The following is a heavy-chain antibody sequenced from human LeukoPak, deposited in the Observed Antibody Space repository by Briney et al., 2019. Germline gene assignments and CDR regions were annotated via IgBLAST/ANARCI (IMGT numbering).Heavy chain of an antibody. CDR3: AKDYYDILTGSFDY. J-gene: IGHJ4*02. CDR2: ISWNSGSI. Sequence: GGSLRLSCAASGFTFSNAWMSWVRQAPGKGLEWVSGISWNSGSIGYADSVKGRFTISRDNAKNSLYLQMNSLRAEDTALYYCAKDYYDILTGSFDYWGQGTLVTVSS. D-gene: IGHD3-9*01. CDR1: GFTFSNAW. V-gene: IGHV3-9*01.